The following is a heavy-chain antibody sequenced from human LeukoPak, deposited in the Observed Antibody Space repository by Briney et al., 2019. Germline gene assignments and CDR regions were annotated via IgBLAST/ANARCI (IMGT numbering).Heavy chain of an antibody. CDR3: AKGGGSYAGDYYYYMDV. CDR2: IYHSGST. V-gene: IGHV4-4*02. Sequence: SGTLSLTCAVSGGSISSSNWWSWIRQPPGKGLEWIGEIYHSGSTNYNPSLKSRVTISADTSKNQFSLKLSSVTAADTAVYYCAKGGGSYAGDYYYYMDVWGKGTTVTISS. J-gene: IGHJ6*03. D-gene: IGHD1-26*01. CDR1: GGSISSSNW.